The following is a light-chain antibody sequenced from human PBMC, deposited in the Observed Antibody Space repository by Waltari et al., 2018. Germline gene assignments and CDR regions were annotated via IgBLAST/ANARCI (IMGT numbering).Light chain of an antibody. Sequence: VVTQSSSASASLGSSVKLTCTLSSGHSGYIIAWHPQQPGKAPRYLMKLEGSGSYNKGSGVPDRFSGSSSVADRYLSISSLQSEDEADYYCETWDTNTRVFGGGTRLTVL. J-gene: IGLJ3*02. CDR3: ETWDTNTRV. V-gene: IGLV4-60*03. CDR2: LEGSGSY. CDR1: SGHSGYI.